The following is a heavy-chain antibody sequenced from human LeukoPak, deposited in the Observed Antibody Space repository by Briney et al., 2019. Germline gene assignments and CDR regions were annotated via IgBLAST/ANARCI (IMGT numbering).Heavy chain of an antibody. D-gene: IGHD3-22*01. Sequence: SSETLSLTCAVYGGSFSGYYWSWIRQPPGKGLEWIGEINHSGSTNYNPSLKSRVTISVDTSKNQFSLKLSSVTAADTAVYYCARGRGYYDSSGYYPDYWGQGTLVTVSS. CDR2: INHSGST. CDR1: GGSFSGYY. J-gene: IGHJ4*02. V-gene: IGHV4-34*01. CDR3: ARGRGYYDSSGYYPDY.